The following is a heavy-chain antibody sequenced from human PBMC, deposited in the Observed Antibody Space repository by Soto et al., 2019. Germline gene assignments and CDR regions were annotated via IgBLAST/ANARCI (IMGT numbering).Heavy chain of an antibody. Sequence: SETLSLTCAVSGYPITNGYCWGCSRKPPGKGLDWIGSIYHDGTTKYNPSLKRRVIISVETSKNQFSLELRSLTAADTAVYSCVRDTSLSLQLGFDIWGQGTMVPVSS. D-gene: IGHD3-16*01. V-gene: IGHV4-38-2*02. CDR2: IYHDGTT. CDR3: VRDTSLSLQLGFDI. CDR1: GYPITNGYC. J-gene: IGHJ3*02.